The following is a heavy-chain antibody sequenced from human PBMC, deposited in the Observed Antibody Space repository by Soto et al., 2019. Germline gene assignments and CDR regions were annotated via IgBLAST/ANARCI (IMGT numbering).Heavy chain of an antibody. Sequence: SETLSLTCTVSGGSISSYYWSWIRQPPGKGLEWIGYIYYSGSTNYNPSLKSRVTISVDTSKNQFSLKLSSVTAADTAVYYCARGGADYYGSGSYYSTWGQGTLVTVSS. CDR1: GGSISSYY. J-gene: IGHJ5*02. V-gene: IGHV4-59*01. CDR2: IYYSGST. D-gene: IGHD3-10*01. CDR3: ARGGADYYGSGSYYST.